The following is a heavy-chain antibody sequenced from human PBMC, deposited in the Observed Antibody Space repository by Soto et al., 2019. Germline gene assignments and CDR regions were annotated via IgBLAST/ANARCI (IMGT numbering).Heavy chain of an antibody. J-gene: IGHJ3*02. CDR2: IYYSGST. V-gene: IGHV4-31*03. CDR1: GGSISSGGYY. D-gene: IGHD2-2*01. CDR3: ARVGAPVVPDAFDI. Sequence: QVQLQESGPGLVKPSQTLSLTCTVSGGSISSGGYYWSWIRQHPGKGLEWIGYIYYSGSTYYNPSLKSRVTISVDTSKNQFSLKLSSVTAADTDVYYCARVGAPVVPDAFDIWGQATMVTVSS.